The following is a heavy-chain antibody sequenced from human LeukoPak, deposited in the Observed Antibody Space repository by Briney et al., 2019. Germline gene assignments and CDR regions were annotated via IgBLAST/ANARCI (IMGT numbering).Heavy chain of an antibody. D-gene: IGHD6-19*01. Sequence: GASVKVSCKASGYTFTGYYIYWVRQAPGQGLEWMGWINSDSGGTNNAQKFQGRVTMTRDTSISTAYMEVSSLRSDDTAAYYCARATKVVSGKAAWFDPWGQGTLVTVSS. CDR3: ARATKVVSGKAAWFDP. CDR1: GYTFTGYY. CDR2: INSDSGGT. V-gene: IGHV1-2*02. J-gene: IGHJ5*02.